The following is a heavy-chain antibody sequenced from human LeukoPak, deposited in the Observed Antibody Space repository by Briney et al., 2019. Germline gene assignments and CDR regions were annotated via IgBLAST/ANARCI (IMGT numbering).Heavy chain of an antibody. J-gene: IGHJ5*02. CDR1: GGSISNSTSY. D-gene: IGHD1-26*01. CDR2: MYYSGTA. CDR3: ARDSHHKGAWFDP. Sequence: SETLSLTCTVSGGSISNSTSYWGWIRQPPGKGLEWVGIMYYSGTAHYNPSLRSRVTISGDTSKNQFSLRLSSVTAADTAVYYCARDSHHKGAWFDPWGQGTLVTVSS. V-gene: IGHV4-39*07.